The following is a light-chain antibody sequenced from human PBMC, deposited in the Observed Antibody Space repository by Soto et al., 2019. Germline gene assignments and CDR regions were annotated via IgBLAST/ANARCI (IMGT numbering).Light chain of an antibody. CDR3: QPYNSLYT. V-gene: IGKV1-5*03. CDR1: QTINRW. Sequence: DIQMTQSPSTLSASVGDRVTITCRASQTINRWLAWYQQKPGKAPKLLIHAASNLQSGVPSRFSGSGSGTEFTLTISSLQPDDFSTYYRQPYNSLYTFGQGDQAGDQT. J-gene: IGKJ2*01. CDR2: AAS.